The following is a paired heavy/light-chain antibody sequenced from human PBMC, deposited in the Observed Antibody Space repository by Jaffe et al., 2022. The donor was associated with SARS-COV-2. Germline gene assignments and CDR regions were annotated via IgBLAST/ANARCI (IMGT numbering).Light chain of an antibody. CDR2: WAS. J-gene: IGKJ1*01. Sequence: DIVMTQSPDSLAVSLGERATINCKSSQSVLYSSDNKNYLAWYQQKPGQPPKLLIYWASTRESGVPDRFSGSGSGTDFTLTISSLQAEDVALYYCQHYYSAPRTFGQGTKVEIK. V-gene: IGKV4-1*01. CDR1: QSVLYSSDNKNY. CDR3: QHYYSAPRT.
Heavy chain of an antibody. V-gene: IGHV3-74*01. CDR3: ASLFGSSVTTDL. CDR2: INNDGSIT. Sequence: EVQLVESGGGLVQPGGSLRLSCAASGLTFSGYWMHWVRQAPGKGLVWVSYINNDGSITRYADSVQGRFTVSRDNARNTLYLQMNSLRADDTAVYYCASLFGSSVTTDLWGQGTLVTVSS. D-gene: IGHD4-17*01. J-gene: IGHJ5*02. CDR1: GLTFSGYW.